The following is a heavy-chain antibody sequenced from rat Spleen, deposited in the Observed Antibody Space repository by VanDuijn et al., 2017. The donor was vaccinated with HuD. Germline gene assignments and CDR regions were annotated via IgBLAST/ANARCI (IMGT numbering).Heavy chain of an antibody. J-gene: IGHJ2*01. Sequence: QVQLKESGPGLVQPSQTLSLTCTVSGFSLTNFHVTWVRQPPGKGLEGVGVIWAGGSTAYNSLLKSRLSISRHTSKSQVFLKMHSLQTDDTGTYYWSRCDPGFDYWSEGVMVTVAS. CDR2: IWAGGST. D-gene: IGHD4-4*01. V-gene: IGHV2-43*01. CDR3: SRCDPGFDY. CDR1: GFSLTNFH.